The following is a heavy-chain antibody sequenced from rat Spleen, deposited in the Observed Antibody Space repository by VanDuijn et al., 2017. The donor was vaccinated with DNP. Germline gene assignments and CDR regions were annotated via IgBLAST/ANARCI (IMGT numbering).Heavy chain of an antibody. Sequence: EVQLVESGGGPVQPGRSLKLSCVASGFIFSNYWMTWIRQAPGKGLEWVASISNTGDNTYYSDSVKGRFTISRDNAKSTLYLQMDSLRSEDTATYYCARGLPGSPFDYWGQEVMVTVSS. CDR3: ARGLPGSPFDY. CDR1: GFIFSNYW. V-gene: IGHV5-31*01. J-gene: IGHJ2*01. D-gene: IGHD1-4*01. CDR2: ISNTGDNT.